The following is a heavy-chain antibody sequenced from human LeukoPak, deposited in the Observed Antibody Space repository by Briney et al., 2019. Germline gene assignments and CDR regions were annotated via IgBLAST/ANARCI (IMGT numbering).Heavy chain of an antibody. CDR1: GGSISSYY. CDR2: IYYSGST. V-gene: IGHV4-59*12. Sequence: SETLSLTCTVSGGSISSYYWSWIRQPPGKGLEWIGYIYYSGSTNYNPSLKSRVTISVDTSKNQFSLKLSSVTAADTAVYYCATPSNYYDSSGYLFDIWGRGTMVTVSS. CDR3: ATPSNYYDSSGYLFDI. J-gene: IGHJ3*02. D-gene: IGHD3-22*01.